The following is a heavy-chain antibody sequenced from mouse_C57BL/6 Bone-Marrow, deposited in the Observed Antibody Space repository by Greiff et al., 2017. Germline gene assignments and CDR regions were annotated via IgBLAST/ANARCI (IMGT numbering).Heavy chain of an antibody. J-gene: IGHJ2*01. Sequence: EVQRVESGPGLVKPSQSLSLTCSVTGYSITSGYYWNWIRQFPGNKLEWMGYISYDGSNNYNPSLKNRISITRDTSKNQFFLKLNSVTTEDTATYYCARDNYGPDYWGQGTTLTVSS. CDR3: ARDNYGPDY. CDR2: ISYDGSN. D-gene: IGHD1-1*01. CDR1: GYSITSGYY. V-gene: IGHV3-6*01.